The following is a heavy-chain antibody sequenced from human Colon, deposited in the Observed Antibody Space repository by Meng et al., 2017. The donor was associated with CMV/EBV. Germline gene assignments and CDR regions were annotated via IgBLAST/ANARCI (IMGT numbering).Heavy chain of an antibody. D-gene: IGHD6-19*01. J-gene: IGHJ4*02. CDR1: GYSFSDY. CDR3: ARARTSGWPPDF. V-gene: IGHV1-46*01. Sequence: ASVKVSCKTSGYSFSDYIHWVRQAPGQGLEWMAIINLSADTTVYADKFRDRFTVTRDTSKATVYMELSKLKSNDTAVYFCARARTSGWPPDFWGQGTLVTVSS. CDR2: INLSADTT.